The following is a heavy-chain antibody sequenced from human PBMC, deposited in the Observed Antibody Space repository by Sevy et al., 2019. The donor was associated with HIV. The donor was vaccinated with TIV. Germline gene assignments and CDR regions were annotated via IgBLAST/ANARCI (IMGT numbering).Heavy chain of an antibody. V-gene: IGHV3-23*01. Sequence: GGSLRLSCATSGFTFNVYSMYWVRQAPGKGLEWVSGISGSGDNSYYTDSVKGRFTISRDNSKNTLYLQMNILRAEDTAVYYCAKGDFYYDSSGYYLFDYWGQGTLVTVSS. CDR2: ISGSGDNS. D-gene: IGHD3-22*01. CDR1: GFTFNVYS. CDR3: AKGDFYYDSSGYYLFDY. J-gene: IGHJ4*02.